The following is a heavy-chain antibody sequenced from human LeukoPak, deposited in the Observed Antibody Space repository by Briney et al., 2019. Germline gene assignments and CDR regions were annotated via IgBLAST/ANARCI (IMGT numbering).Heavy chain of an antibody. CDR2: ISGSGGST. J-gene: IGHJ6*03. CDR1: GFTSSSYA. D-gene: IGHD3-9*01. CDR3: AKAGYINYYAYYHMDV. Sequence: PGGSLRLSCAASGFTSSSYAMSWVRQAPGKGLEWVSSISGSGGSTYYADSVKGRFTISRDNSKSTLYLQMNSLRAGDTALYYCAKAGYINYYAYYHMDVWGKGTTVTVSS. V-gene: IGHV3-23*01.